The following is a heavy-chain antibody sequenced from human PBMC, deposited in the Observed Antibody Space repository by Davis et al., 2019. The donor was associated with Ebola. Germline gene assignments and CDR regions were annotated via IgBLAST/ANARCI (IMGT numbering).Heavy chain of an antibody. Sequence: ASVKVSCKASGYTFTSYGISWVRQAPGQGLEWMGWISAYNGNTNYAQKLQGRVTMTTDTSTSTAYMELRRLRSDDTAVYYCARAHNWNDETYYYYGMDVWGQGTTVTVSS. CDR1: GYTFTSYG. CDR2: ISAYNGNT. V-gene: IGHV1-18*01. D-gene: IGHD1-20*01. CDR3: ARAHNWNDETYYYYGMDV. J-gene: IGHJ6*02.